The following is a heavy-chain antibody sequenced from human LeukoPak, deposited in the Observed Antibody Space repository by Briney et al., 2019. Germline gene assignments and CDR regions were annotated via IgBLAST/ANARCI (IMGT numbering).Heavy chain of an antibody. CDR2: INHRGST. V-gene: IGHV4-34*01. Sequence: SETLSLTCTVSGGSISSYYWSWIRQPPGKGLEWIGEINHRGSTNYNPSLKSRVTISVDTSKNQFSLKLSSVTAADTAVYYCARGGYCSGGSCYSDRRYNWFDPWGQGTLVTVSS. CDR1: GGSISSYY. D-gene: IGHD2-15*01. J-gene: IGHJ5*02. CDR3: ARGGYCSGGSCYSDRRYNWFDP.